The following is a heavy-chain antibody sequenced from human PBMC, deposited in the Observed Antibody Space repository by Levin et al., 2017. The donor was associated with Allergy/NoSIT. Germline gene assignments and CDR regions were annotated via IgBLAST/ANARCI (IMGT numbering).Heavy chain of an antibody. Sequence: GESLKISCKGSGYSFTSYWIGWVRQMPGKGLEWMGIIYPGDSDTRYSPSFQGQVTISADKSISTAYLQWSSLKASDTAMYYCARTHRSKRWYSSGWYGDFQHWGQGTLVTVSS. CDR3: ARTHRSKRWYSSGWYGDFQH. CDR1: GYSFTSYW. CDR2: IYPGDSDT. V-gene: IGHV5-51*01. D-gene: IGHD6-19*01. J-gene: IGHJ1*01.